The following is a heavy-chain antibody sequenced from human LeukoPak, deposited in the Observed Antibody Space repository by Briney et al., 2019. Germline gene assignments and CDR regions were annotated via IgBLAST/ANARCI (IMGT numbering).Heavy chain of an antibody. CDR3: AAVLYSSSWLN. V-gene: IGHV3-23*01. CDR1: GFTLSSYT. Sequence: GGSLRLSCAASGFTLSSYTMSWVREGPPGGLEWVSAISGSGGSTYYADSVKGRFTISRDNSKNTLYLQMNSLRAEDTAVYYCAAVLYSSSWLNWGQGTLVTVSS. CDR2: ISGSGGST. J-gene: IGHJ4*02. D-gene: IGHD6-13*01.